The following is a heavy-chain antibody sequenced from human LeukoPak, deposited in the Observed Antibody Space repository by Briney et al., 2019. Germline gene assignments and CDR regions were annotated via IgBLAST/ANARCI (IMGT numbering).Heavy chain of an antibody. Sequence: ASVKVSCKASGGTFSSYAISGVRQAPGQGLEWMGRIIPILGIANYAQKFQGRVTITADKSTSTAYMELSSLRSEDTAVYYCASSSWYPEYYFDYWGQGTLVTVSS. CDR2: IIPILGIA. V-gene: IGHV1-69*04. J-gene: IGHJ4*02. CDR3: ASSSWYPEYYFDY. CDR1: GGTFSSYA. D-gene: IGHD6-13*01.